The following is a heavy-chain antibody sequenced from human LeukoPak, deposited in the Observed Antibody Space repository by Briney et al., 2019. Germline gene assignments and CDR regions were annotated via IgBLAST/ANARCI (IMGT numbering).Heavy chain of an antibody. D-gene: IGHD3-10*01. V-gene: IGHV1-2*06. CDR1: GYTYTGDY. Sequence: ASVKVSCKASGYTYTGDYMHWVRQAPGQGLEWMGRTNPNSGGTNYAQKFQGRVTMTRDTSISTAYMELSRLRSDVRAVYYGARDVDYYGSGSYYDEPVYYWGQVTLVSVSS. CDR2: TNPNSGGT. CDR3: ARDVDYYGSGSYYDEPVYY. J-gene: IGHJ4*02.